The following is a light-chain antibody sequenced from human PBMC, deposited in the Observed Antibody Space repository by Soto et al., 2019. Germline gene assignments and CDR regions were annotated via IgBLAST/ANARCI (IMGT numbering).Light chain of an antibody. Sequence: SVLTQPASVSGSPGQSITISCTGTSSDVGGYNYVSWYQQHPGKAPKLMIYEVSNRPSGVSNRFSGSKSGNTASLTISGLQAEDEADYYCSSYTSSSTYVVGTGAKVTGL. CDR1: SSDVGGYNY. CDR3: SSYTSSSTYV. J-gene: IGLJ1*01. V-gene: IGLV2-14*01. CDR2: EVS.